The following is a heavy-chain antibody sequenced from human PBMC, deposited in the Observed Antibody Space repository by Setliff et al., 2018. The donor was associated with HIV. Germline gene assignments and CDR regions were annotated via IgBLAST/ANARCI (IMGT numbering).Heavy chain of an antibody. CDR1: GGSFSGYY. CDR2: INHSGST. Sequence: SETLSLTCAVYGGSFSGYYWSWIRQPPGKGLEWIGEINHSGSTNYNPSLKSRVTISVDTSKNQFSLKLSSVTAADTAVYYCARHSSSRRHDAFDIWGQGTMVTVSS. CDR3: ARHSSSRRHDAFDI. D-gene: IGHD6-6*01. J-gene: IGHJ3*02. V-gene: IGHV4-34*01.